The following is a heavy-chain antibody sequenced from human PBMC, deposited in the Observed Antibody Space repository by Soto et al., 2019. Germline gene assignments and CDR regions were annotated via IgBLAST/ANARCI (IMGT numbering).Heavy chain of an antibody. D-gene: IGHD5-12*01. J-gene: IGHJ3*02. Sequence: SETLSLTCTVSGGSVSSGAYYWTWIRQRPGKGLDWIGYIYYSGSTYYSPSLKSRLSISLDTSKNQFSLRLSSVTAADTAMYYCARARLRAVYAFDIWGQGTMVTVSS. CDR1: GGSVSSGAYY. V-gene: IGHV4-31*03. CDR3: ARARLRAVYAFDI. CDR2: IYYSGST.